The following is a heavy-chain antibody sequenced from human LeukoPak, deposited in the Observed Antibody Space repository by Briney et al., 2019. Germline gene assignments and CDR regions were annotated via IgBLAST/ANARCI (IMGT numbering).Heavy chain of an antibody. Sequence: GGSLRLSCAASGFTFSSYAMSWVRQAPGKGLEWVSAISGSGGSTYYADSVKGRFTISRDNSRNTLYLQMNSLRAEDTAVYYCAKDGVTSGSYGAFDYWGQGTLVTVSS. V-gene: IGHV3-23*01. CDR3: AKDGVTSGSYGAFDY. CDR2: ISGSGGST. D-gene: IGHD1-26*01. CDR1: GFTFSSYA. J-gene: IGHJ4*02.